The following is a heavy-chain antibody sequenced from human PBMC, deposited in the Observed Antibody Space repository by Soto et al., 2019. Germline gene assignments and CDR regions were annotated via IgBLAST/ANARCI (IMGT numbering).Heavy chain of an antibody. V-gene: IGHV1-46*03. CDR1: GYTFTRNS. J-gene: IGHJ4*02. CDR3: ARTLVAAGTDY. CDR2: IDPSGGST. Sequence: ASVKVSCKASGYTFTRNSIHWVRQAPGQGLEWIGIIDPSGGSTNYAQKFQGRVTMTRDTSTSTVYMELSSLRSEHTAVYYCARTLVAAGTDYWGQGTLVTVSS. D-gene: IGHD6-13*01.